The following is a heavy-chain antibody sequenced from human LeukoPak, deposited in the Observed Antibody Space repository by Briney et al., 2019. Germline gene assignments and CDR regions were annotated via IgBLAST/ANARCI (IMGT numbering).Heavy chain of an antibody. CDR3: ARDLATRQRTGLYDS. J-gene: IGHJ4*02. V-gene: IGHV3-66*01. CDR2: IYVDGST. D-gene: IGHD3-16*02. CDR1: GISVSSNY. Sequence: GGSLRLSFAASGISVSSNYMSWVRQAPGKGLQWVSVIYVDGSTYYADSVKGRITISRDNSRNTLYLQMNSLRAEDTAVYYCARDLATRQRTGLYDSWGQGALVTVSS.